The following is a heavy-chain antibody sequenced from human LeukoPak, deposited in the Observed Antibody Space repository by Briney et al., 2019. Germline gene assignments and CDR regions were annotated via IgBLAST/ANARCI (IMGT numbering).Heavy chain of an antibody. CDR1: GFTSNSHW. Sequence: VQSGGSLRLSCAASGFTSNSHWMHWARQAPGKGLVWVARINGDGSSINYADSVKGRFTISRDNAKNTLYLQMNSLRAEDTAVYYCTRGRGPYGWFDPWGQGTLVTVSS. D-gene: IGHD3-10*01. CDR2: INGDGSSI. CDR3: TRGRGPYGWFDP. J-gene: IGHJ5*02. V-gene: IGHV3-74*01.